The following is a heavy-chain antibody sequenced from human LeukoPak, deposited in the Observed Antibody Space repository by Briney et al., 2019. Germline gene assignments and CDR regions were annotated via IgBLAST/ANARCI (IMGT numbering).Heavy chain of an antibody. Sequence: SETLSLTCTVSGGSISSSSYYWGWIRQPPGKGLEWIGNIFYSGSTYYGPSLKSRLTISLDTSRNQFSLKLSSVTAADTAVYYCARLSVTTYSDYWGQGTLVTVSS. CDR2: IFYSGST. V-gene: IGHV4-39*07. D-gene: IGHD4-17*01. CDR3: ARLSVTTYSDY. CDR1: GGSISSSSYY. J-gene: IGHJ4*02.